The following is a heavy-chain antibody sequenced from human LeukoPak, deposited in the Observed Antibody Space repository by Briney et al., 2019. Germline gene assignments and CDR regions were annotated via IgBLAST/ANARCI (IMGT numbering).Heavy chain of an antibody. CDR3: ARLKIGSGAAAGKWLDY. V-gene: IGHV4-34*01. J-gene: IGHJ4*02. CDR2: INHSGST. Sequence: SETLSLTCTVYRGSFSGNYWSWIRQPPGKGLEWIGEINHSGSTYYNPSLKSRVTISLDTSKNQFSLKLTSVTAADTAVYYCARLKIGSGAAAGKWLDYWGQGTLVTVSS. CDR1: RGSFSGNY. D-gene: IGHD6-13*01.